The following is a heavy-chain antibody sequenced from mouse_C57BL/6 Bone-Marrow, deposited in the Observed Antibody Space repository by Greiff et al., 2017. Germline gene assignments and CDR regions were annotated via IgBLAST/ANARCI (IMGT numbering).Heavy chain of an antibody. CDR1: GYTFTDYY. Sequence: EVQLVESGPVLVKPGASVKMSCKASGYTFTDYYMNWVKQSHGKSLEWIGVINPYNGGTSYNQKFKGKATLTVDKSSSTAYMELNSLTSEDSAVYYCARPLLPFAYWGQGTLVTVSA. D-gene: IGHD1-1*01. J-gene: IGHJ3*01. CDR2: INPYNGGT. CDR3: ARPLLPFAY. V-gene: IGHV1-19*01.